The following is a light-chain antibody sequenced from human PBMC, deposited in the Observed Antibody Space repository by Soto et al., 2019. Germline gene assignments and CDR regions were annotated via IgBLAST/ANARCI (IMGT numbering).Light chain of an antibody. CDR3: TCHADLYSFFYV. V-gene: IGLV2-8*01. CDR1: ISDVVAYNY. J-gene: IGLJ1*01. CDR2: DFI. Sequence: QSVLTQPPSASGSPGQSFTISFTVTISDVVAYNYVSFYQQLPFKAPKLIIYDFIKLPSLFPYRFSVSNSGNTSSLTVSVXQXEDEAYYYCTCHADLYSFFYVSRTGTKVTVL.